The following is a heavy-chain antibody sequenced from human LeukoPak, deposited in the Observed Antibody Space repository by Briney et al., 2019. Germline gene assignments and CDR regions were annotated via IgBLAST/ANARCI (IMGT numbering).Heavy chain of an antibody. Sequence: GESLKISCQCSGYSFTDYWIGWVRQMPGKGLEWMGIIYPGDSDTRYSPSFRSHVTISADNSISTASLQWIRLEASDTAVYYCARAPTSLSNPYYFDYWGQGTLVTVSS. V-gene: IGHV5-51*06. J-gene: IGHJ4*02. CDR2: IYPGDSDT. CDR3: ARAPTSLSNPYYFDY. CDR1: GYSFTDYW. D-gene: IGHD4-11*01.